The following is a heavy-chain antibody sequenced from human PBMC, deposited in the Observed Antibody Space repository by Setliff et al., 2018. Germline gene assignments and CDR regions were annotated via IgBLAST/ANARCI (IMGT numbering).Heavy chain of an antibody. Sequence: LRLSCAASGFTFRSCAMSWVRQAPGKGLEWVSAISGSGVSTYYADSVKGRFTISRDNSKNTLYLQMNSLRAEDTAVYYCAKEYSSTWYRPLYYYYGMDVWGQGTTVTVSS. CDR2: ISGSGVST. D-gene: IGHD6-13*01. CDR1: GFTFRSCA. CDR3: AKEYSSTWYRPLYYYYGMDV. V-gene: IGHV3-23*01. J-gene: IGHJ6*02.